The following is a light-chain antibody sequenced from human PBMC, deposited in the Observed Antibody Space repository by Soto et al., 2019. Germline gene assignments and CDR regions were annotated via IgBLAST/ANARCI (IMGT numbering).Light chain of an antibody. CDR3: QAWDISTVV. J-gene: IGLJ2*01. CDR2: QDG. Sequence: SYELSQAPSMSVSPGQTASITCSGNKLADKYVCWYQQRPGQSPVLVIYQDGKRPSGIPARFSGSNSGNTATLTISGTQAIDEAVYFCQAWDISTVVFGGGTKLTVL. CDR1: KLADKY. V-gene: IGLV3-1*01.